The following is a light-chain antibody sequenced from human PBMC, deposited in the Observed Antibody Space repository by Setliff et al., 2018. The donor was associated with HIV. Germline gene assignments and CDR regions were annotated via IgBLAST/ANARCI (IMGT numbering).Light chain of an antibody. CDR2: DVS. CDR3: KSYTGSSPLYV. V-gene: IGLV2-14*03. J-gene: IGLJ1*01. Sequence: QSVLTQPASVSGTPGQSITISCIGTNSDVGGYNYVSWYQQHPGKAPKLLIYDVSDRPSGVSRRFSGSKSGNTASLTISGLQAEDEADYYCKSYTGSSPLYVFGSGTKVTVL. CDR1: NSDVGGYNY.